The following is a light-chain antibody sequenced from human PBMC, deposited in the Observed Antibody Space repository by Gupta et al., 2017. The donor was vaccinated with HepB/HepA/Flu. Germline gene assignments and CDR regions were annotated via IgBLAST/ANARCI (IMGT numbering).Light chain of an antibody. CDR1: QSFTRGY. V-gene: IGKV3-20*01. Sequence: EXVXXXSXXXXSXSXXXRATLSCRASQSFTRGYLAWYQQKPGQAPRLLIYGASSRAAGIPDRFSGSESGTDFTLTINRLEPEDFAVYYCQHYDYSIPLSFGGGTKGEMK. CDR2: GAS. J-gene: IGKJ4*01. CDR3: QHYDYSIPLS.